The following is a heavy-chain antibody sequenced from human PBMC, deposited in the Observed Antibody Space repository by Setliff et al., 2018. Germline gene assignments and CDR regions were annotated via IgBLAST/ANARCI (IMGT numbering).Heavy chain of an antibody. J-gene: IGHJ4*02. CDR2: IYYSGST. V-gene: IGHV4-59*08. Sequence: SETLSLTCTVSGGSISSYYWSWIRQPPGKGLEWIGYIYYSGSTNYNPSLKSRVTISVDTSKNQFSLKLSSVTAADTAMYYCARFYGDYQFDYWGQGTLVTVSS. CDR3: ARFYGDYQFDY. D-gene: IGHD4-17*01. CDR1: GGSISSYY.